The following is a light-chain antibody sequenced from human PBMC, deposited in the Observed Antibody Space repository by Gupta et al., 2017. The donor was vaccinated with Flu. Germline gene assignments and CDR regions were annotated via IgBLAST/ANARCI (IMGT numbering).Light chain of an antibody. CDR1: SSNTGAGYD. Sequence: QSVLPQPPSASGAPGTRVIIPCTGSSSNTGAGYDVHWYQQLPGTAPQLLIYANRIRPSGVPDRFSGSKSGASASLAITGLQSEDEADYYCQSYDSSLSGYVFGTGTKVTVL. J-gene: IGLJ1*01. CDR3: QSYDSSLSGYV. CDR2: ANR. V-gene: IGLV1-40*01.